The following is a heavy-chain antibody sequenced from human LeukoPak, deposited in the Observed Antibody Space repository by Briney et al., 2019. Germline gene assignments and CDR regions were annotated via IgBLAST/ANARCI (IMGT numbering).Heavy chain of an antibody. J-gene: IGHJ3*02. D-gene: IGHD1-1*01. CDR3: ARGGTTGTNDAFDI. CDR2: INPNSGGT. Sequence: GASVKVSCMASGYTFTGYYMHWVRQAPGQGLEWMGWINPNSGGTNYAQKVQGRVTMTRDTSISTAYMELSRLRSDDTAVYYCARGGTTGTNDAFDIWGQGTMVTVSS. CDR1: GYTFTGYY. V-gene: IGHV1-2*02.